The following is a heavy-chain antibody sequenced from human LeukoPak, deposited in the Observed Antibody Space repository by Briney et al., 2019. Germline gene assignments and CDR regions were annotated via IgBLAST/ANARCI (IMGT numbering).Heavy chain of an antibody. CDR3: ARRIANRNWFDP. CDR2: IYYSGTT. V-gene: IGHV4-61*08. D-gene: IGHD1/OR15-1a*01. CDR1: GGSISSGDYY. J-gene: IGHJ5*02. Sequence: SQTLSLTCTVSGGSISSGDYYWSWIRQPPGKGLEWIGYIYYSGTTNYNPSLKSRVTISVDTSKNQFSLKLSSVTAADTAVYYCARRIANRNWFDPWGQGTLVTVSS.